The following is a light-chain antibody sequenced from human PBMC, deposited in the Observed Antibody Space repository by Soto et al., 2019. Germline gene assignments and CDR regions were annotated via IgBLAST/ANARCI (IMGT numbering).Light chain of an antibody. Sequence: DIQMTQSPSSLSASVGDRVTITCRASQGISTYLNWYQQKPGKAPKLLVYDASTLQSGVATRFSGSGSGTEFTLIISGLQPEDSATYYCQQYTNTNNPWMFGQGTKVDIK. CDR1: QGISTY. CDR3: QQYTNTNNPWM. V-gene: IGKV1-39*01. J-gene: IGKJ1*01. CDR2: DAS.